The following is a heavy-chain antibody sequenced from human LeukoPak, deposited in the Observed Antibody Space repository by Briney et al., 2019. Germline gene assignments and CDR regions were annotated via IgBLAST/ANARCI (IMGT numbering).Heavy chain of an antibody. CDR2: MNSNSGNT. CDR1: GYTFINHD. CDR3: ARDGKATVVTPVSAFDY. J-gene: IGHJ4*02. V-gene: IGHV1-8*02. D-gene: IGHD4-23*01. Sequence: ASVKVSCKGYGYTFINHDIDWVRQAAGQGLEWMGWMNSNSGNTGYAQKFQGRVTMTRDTSTSTVYMELSSLRSEDTAVYYCARDGKATVVTPVSAFDYWGQGTLVTVSS.